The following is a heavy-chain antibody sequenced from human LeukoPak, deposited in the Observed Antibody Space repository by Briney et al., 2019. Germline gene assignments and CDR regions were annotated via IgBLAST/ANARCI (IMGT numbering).Heavy chain of an antibody. Sequence: GGSLRLSCAASGFTFSSYSMNWVRQAPGKGLEWVSYISSSSSTIYYADSVKGRFTISRDNAKNSLYLQMNSLRAEDTAVYYCASGGSIAAAGSTPSDYWGQGTLVTVSS. CDR2: ISSSSSTI. V-gene: IGHV3-48*04. D-gene: IGHD6-13*01. CDR3: ASGGSIAAAGSTPSDY. CDR1: GFTFSSYS. J-gene: IGHJ4*02.